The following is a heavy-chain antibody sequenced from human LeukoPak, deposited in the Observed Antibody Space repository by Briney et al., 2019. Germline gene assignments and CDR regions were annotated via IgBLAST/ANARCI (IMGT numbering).Heavy chain of an antibody. CDR1: GFTFSSYS. D-gene: IGHD3-10*01. CDR2: IGSDSGDI. CDR3: AGGVYRINPFDY. J-gene: IGHJ4*02. V-gene: IGHV3-48*02. Sequence: GGSLRLSCAASGFTFSSYSMSWVRQPPGKGLEWISFIGSDSGDIYYADSVKGRFTISRDSAKNSLFLQMNSLRDEDTAVYFCAGGVYRINPFDYWGQGTLVTVSS.